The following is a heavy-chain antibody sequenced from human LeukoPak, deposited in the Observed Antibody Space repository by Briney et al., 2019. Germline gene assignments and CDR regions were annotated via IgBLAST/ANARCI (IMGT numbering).Heavy chain of an antibody. V-gene: IGHV3-30*03. D-gene: IGHD5-24*01. CDR3: VRPSLDGYDLYY. Sequence: GGSLRLSCAASGFTFSSYGMHWVRQAPGKGLEWVAVISYDGSNKYYADSVKGRFTISRDNSKNTLYLQMSSLRPEDTAVYYCVRPSLDGYDLYYWGQGTLVTVSS. J-gene: IGHJ4*02. CDR1: GFTFSSYG. CDR2: ISYDGSNK.